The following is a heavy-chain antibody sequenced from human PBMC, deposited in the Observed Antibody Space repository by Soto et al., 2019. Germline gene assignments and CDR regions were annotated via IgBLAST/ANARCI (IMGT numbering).Heavy chain of an antibody. J-gene: IGHJ6*02. Sequence: PGGSQRLSCAASGLTFSSYSMNWVRQAPGKGLEWVSYISSSSSTIYYADSVKGRFTISRDNAKNSLYLQMNSLRAEDTAVYYCAFGEESRYYYYGMDVWGQGTTVTVSS. CDR2: ISSSSSTI. CDR1: GLTFSSYS. D-gene: IGHD3-10*01. CDR3: AFGEESRYYYYGMDV. V-gene: IGHV3-48*01.